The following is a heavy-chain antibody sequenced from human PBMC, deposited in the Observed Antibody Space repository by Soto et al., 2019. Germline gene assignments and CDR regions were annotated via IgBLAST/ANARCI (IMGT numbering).Heavy chain of an antibody. CDR3: ARANHYDYVWGSYRTYYXXXXXXV. CDR1: GGSFSGYY. V-gene: IGHV4-34*01. CDR2: INHSGST. Sequence: PSETLSLTCAVYGGSFSGYYWSWIRQPPGKGLEWIGEINHSGSTNYNPSLRSRVTISVDTSKNQFSLRVNSVTAADTAVYYCARANHYDYVWGSYRTYYXXXXXXVWGHGTTVTVSS. J-gene: IGHJ6*02. D-gene: IGHD3-16*02.